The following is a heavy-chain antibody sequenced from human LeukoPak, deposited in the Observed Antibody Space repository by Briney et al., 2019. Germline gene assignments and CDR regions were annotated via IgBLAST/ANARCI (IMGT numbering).Heavy chain of an antibody. CDR2: INHSGST. D-gene: IGHD3-16*02. CDR1: GGSFSGYY. J-gene: IGHJ4*02. V-gene: IGHV4-34*01. CDR3: ARGWGFDYVWGSYRYTRFDY. Sequence: SETPSLTCAVYGGSFSGYYWSWIRQPPGKGLEWIGEINHSGSTNYNPSLKSRVTISVDTSKNQFSLKLSSVTAADTAVYYCARGWGFDYVWGSYRYTRFDYWGQGTLVTVSS.